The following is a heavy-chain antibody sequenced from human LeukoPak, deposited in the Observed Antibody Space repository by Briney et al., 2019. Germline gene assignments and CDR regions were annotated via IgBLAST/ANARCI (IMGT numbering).Heavy chain of an antibody. V-gene: IGHV3-48*01. CDR2: ISSSSSTI. J-gene: IGHJ5*02. CDR1: GFTFSSYS. CDR3: ASGAEGYVFDP. Sequence: SGGSLRLSCAASGFTFSSYSMNWVRQAPGKGLEWVSYISSSSSTIYYADSVKCRFTISRDDAKNSLYLQMNSLRAEDTAVYYCASGAEGYVFDPWGQGTLVTVSS. D-gene: IGHD5-12*01.